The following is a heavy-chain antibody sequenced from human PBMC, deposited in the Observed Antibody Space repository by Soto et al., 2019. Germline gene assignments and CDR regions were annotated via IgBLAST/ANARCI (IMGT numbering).Heavy chain of an antibody. Sequence: QVQLVQSGAEVQKPGSSVKVSCKASGGTFSSYTISWVRQAPGQGLEWMGRIIPILGIANYAQKFQGRVTITADKSTSTAYMELSSLRSEDTAVYYCARGILRHDIGVVPAATVWYFDLWGRGTLVTVSS. V-gene: IGHV1-69*02. CDR1: GGTFSSYT. CDR3: ARGILRHDIGVVPAATVWYFDL. CDR2: IIPILGIA. D-gene: IGHD2-2*01. J-gene: IGHJ2*01.